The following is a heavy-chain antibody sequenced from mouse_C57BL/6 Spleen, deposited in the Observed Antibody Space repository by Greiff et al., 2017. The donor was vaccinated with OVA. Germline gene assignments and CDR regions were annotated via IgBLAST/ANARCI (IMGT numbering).Heavy chain of an antibody. CDR1: GFTFSDYG. CDR3: ARGFTTVVARNYAMDY. J-gene: IGHJ4*01. Sequence: DVKLVESGGGLVKPGGSLKLSCAASGFTFSDYGMHWVRQAPEKGLEWVAYISSGSSTIYYADTVKGRFTISRDNAKNTLFLQMTSLRSEDTAMYYCARGFTTVVARNYAMDYWGQGTSVTVSS. D-gene: IGHD1-1*01. V-gene: IGHV5-17*01. CDR2: ISSGSSTI.